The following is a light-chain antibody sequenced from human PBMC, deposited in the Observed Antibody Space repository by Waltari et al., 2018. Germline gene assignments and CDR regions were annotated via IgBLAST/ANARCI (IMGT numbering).Light chain of an antibody. J-gene: IGKJ4*01. V-gene: IGKV1-5*01. Sequence: DIQMTQSPSTLSASEGDRVTITCRASHTINNYLAWYQQKPGKAPKLVIYDASSLESGVPSRFSGSGSGTEFTLTINSLQPEDFATYSCQQLNTYPLTFGGGTKVEIK. CDR3: QQLNTYPLT. CDR1: HTINNY. CDR2: DAS.